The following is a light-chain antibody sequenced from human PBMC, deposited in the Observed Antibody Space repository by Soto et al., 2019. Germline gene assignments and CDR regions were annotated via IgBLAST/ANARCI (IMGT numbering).Light chain of an antibody. CDR2: AAS. CDR3: LQVSSFPRT. J-gene: IGKJ1*01. CDR1: QSISSW. V-gene: IGKV1-12*01. Sequence: TQSRDTLSASVGDRVTLTCRASQSISSWLAWYQQKPGKAPKLLIQAASNLQSGVPSRFSGSGSGTEFILSINSLQPEDIATYYCLQVSSFPRTFGQGTKVDI.